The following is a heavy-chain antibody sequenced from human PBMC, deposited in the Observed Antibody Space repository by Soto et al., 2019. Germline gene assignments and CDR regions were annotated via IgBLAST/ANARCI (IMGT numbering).Heavy chain of an antibody. CDR2: ISWDGGST. Sequence: GGSLRLSCAASGFTFDDYTMHWVRQAPGKGLERVSLISWDGGSTYYADSVKGRFTISRDNSKNSLYLQMNSLRTEDTALYYCVKFKYCSSTSCYYYGMDVWGQGTTVTVSS. CDR3: VKFKYCSSTSCYYYGMDV. J-gene: IGHJ6*02. D-gene: IGHD2-2*01. CDR1: GFTFDDYT. V-gene: IGHV3-43*01.